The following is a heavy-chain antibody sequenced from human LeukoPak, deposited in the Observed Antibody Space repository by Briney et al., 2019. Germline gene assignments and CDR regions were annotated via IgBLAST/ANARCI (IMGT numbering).Heavy chain of an antibody. CDR3: ARDRPDRGYSYGRDFDC. V-gene: IGHV3-30*03. CDR1: GFTFSSYG. CDR2: ISYDGSNK. D-gene: IGHD5-18*01. Sequence: GGSLRLSCAASGFTFSSYGMHWVRQAPGKGLEWVAVISYDGSNKYYADSVKGRFTISRDNSKNTLYLQMNSLRAEDTAVYYCARDRPDRGYSYGRDFDCRGQGTLVTVSS. J-gene: IGHJ4*02.